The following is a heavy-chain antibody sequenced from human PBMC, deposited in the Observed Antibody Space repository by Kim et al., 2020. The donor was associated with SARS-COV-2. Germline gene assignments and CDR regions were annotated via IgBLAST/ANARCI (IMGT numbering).Heavy chain of an antibody. CDR1: GYTLTSYA. V-gene: IGHV1-3*01. CDR3: SRDRPDWVIDY. Sequence: ASVKVSCKASGYTLTSYAIQWVRQVPGQRLEWMGWFNADNGNTRYSQNFQGRVTINRDTSANTAYMELSSLRSEDTAVYYCSRDRPDWVIDYWGQGTLVTGAS. J-gene: IGHJ4*02. D-gene: IGHD3-9*01. CDR2: FNADNGNT.